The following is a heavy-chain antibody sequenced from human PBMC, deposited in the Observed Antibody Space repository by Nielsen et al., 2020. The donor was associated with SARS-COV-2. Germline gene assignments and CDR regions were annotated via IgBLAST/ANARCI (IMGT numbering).Heavy chain of an antibody. J-gene: IGHJ6*02. CDR2: IYAGGST. D-gene: IGHD4-17*01. V-gene: IGHV3-53*01. Sequence: WIRQPPGKGLEWVSFIYAGGSTYYADSVKGRFTISRDNAKNTLYLQMNSLRAEDTAVYYCARGPSTVTTYFYYYYGMDVWGQGTTVTVSS. CDR3: ARGPSTVTTYFYYYYGMDV.